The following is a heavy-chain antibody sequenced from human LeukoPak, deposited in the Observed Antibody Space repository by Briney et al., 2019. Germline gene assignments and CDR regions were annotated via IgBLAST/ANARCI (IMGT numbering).Heavy chain of an antibody. CDR2: ISGSGGST. Sequence: GGSLRLSCAASGFTFSSYAMSWVRQAPGKGLEWVSAISGSGGSTYYADAVKGRFTISRDNSKNTLYLQMNSLRAEDTAVYYCAKVVGHSSGWYVRPTYYGMDVWGQGTTVTVSS. CDR3: AKVVGHSSGWYVRPTYYGMDV. D-gene: IGHD6-19*01. CDR1: GFTFSSYA. J-gene: IGHJ6*02. V-gene: IGHV3-23*01.